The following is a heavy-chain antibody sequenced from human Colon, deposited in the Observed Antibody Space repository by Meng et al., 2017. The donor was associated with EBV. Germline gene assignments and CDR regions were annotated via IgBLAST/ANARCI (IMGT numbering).Heavy chain of an antibody. J-gene: IGHJ4*02. CDR1: GFSFRSYS. CDR2: ISSDGSNK. CDR3: AAKHGGELLFYFDY. Sequence: QLQLVESGGGVVQPGTSLRLPCAASGFSFRSYSMNWVRQAPGKGLEWVGVISSDGSNKYYGDSVKGRFTISRDNSKNTVYLQMNSPRADDTAIYYCAAKHGGELLFYFDYWGQGTLVTVSS. V-gene: IGHV3-30*19. D-gene: IGHD2-21*02.